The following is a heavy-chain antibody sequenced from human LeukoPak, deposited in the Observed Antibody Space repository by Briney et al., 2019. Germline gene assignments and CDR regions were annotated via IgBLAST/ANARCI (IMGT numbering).Heavy chain of an antibody. V-gene: IGHV1-2*02. CDR2: INPNSGGT. CDR1: GYTFTGYY. Sequence: ASVKVSCKASGYTFTGYYMHWVRQAPGLGLEWMGWINPNSGGTNYAQKFQGRVTMTRDTSISTAYMELSRLRSDDTAVYYCARADYDILTGYFNWFDPWGQGTLVTVSS. J-gene: IGHJ5*02. CDR3: ARADYDILTGYFNWFDP. D-gene: IGHD3-9*01.